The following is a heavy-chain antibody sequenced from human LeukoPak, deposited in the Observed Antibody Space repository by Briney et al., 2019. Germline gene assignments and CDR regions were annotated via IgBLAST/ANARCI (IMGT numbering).Heavy chain of an antibody. D-gene: IGHD6-13*01. CDR1: GYTFTSYG. Sequence: PGASVKVSCKASGYTFTSYGISWVRQAPGQGLEWMGWISAYNGNTNYAQKLQGRVTMTTDTSTSTAYMELRSLRSDDTAVYYCAMPSSAAAGTWFDPWGQGTLVTVSS. J-gene: IGHJ5*02. CDR3: AMPSSAAAGTWFDP. V-gene: IGHV1-18*01. CDR2: ISAYNGNT.